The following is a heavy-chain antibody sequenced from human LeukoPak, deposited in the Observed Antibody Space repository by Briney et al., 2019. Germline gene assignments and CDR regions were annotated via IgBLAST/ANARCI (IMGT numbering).Heavy chain of an antibody. CDR2: ISAYNGNT. CDR1: GYTFTIYG. J-gene: IGHJ4*02. V-gene: IGHV1-18*01. D-gene: IGHD1-26*01. CDR3: ARDPGGGSYLYFDY. Sequence: EASVKVSFKASGYTFTIYGISWVRQAPGQGLEWMGWISAYNGNTNYAQKLQGRVTMTTDTSTSTAYMELRSLRSDDTAVYYCARDPGGGSYLYFDYWGQGTLVTVSS.